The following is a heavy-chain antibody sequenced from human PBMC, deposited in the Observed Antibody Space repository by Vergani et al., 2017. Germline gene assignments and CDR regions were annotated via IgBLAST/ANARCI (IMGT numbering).Heavy chain of an antibody. D-gene: IGHD2-2*01. CDR2: ISAYNGNT. V-gene: IGHV1-18*04. J-gene: IGHJ6*02. CDR3: ARDQDIVVVPAAPYYYYYYGMDV. CDR1: VYTFTSYG. Sequence: QVQLMQPAAEVKKPGASVQVSCKASVYTFTSYGISWVRQAPGQGLEWMGWISAYNGNTNYAQKLQGRVTMTTDTSTRTAYMELRSLRSDDTAVYYGARDQDIVVVPAAPYYYYYYGMDVWGQGTTVTVSS.